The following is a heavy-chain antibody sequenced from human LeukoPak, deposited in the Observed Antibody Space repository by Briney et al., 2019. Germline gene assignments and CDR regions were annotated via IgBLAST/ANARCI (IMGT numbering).Heavy chain of an antibody. Sequence: GGSLRLSCAASGFTFSNYPIHWVRQAPGKGLEYVSAISIDGGSTYYANSVKGRFTISRDSSKSTLYPQMGSLRAEDTAVYYCARGASTTVTIFDYWGQGSLVTVSS. D-gene: IGHD4-17*01. CDR3: ARGASTTVTIFDY. V-gene: IGHV3-64*01. CDR1: GFTFSNYP. CDR2: ISIDGGST. J-gene: IGHJ4*02.